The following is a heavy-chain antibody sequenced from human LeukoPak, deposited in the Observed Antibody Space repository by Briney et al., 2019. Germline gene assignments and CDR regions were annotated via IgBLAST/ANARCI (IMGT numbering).Heavy chain of an antibody. J-gene: IGHJ4*02. D-gene: IGHD6-19*01. V-gene: IGHV3-23*01. Sequence: GGSLRLSCAASGFTFSSYAMSWVRQAPGKGLEWVSSISGSGDNTYYADSVKGRFTISRDNSKNTLYLQMNSLGAEDRAVYYCANGYSSFLDYWGQGTLVTVSS. CDR3: ANGYSSFLDY. CDR2: ISGSGDNT. CDR1: GFTFSSYA.